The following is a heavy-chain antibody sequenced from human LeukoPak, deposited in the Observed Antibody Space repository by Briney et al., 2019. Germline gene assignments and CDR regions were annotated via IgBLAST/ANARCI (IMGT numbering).Heavy chain of an antibody. D-gene: IGHD1-26*01. Sequence: GGSLRLSCAASGFTFSSYGMHWVRQAPGKGLEWVAVISYDGSNKYYADSVKGRFTISRDNSKNTLYLQMNSLRGEDTAVYYCAKDGDTMSGTYYNDMDVWGKGTTVTIS. CDR1: GFTFSSYG. V-gene: IGHV3-30*18. CDR2: ISYDGSNK. J-gene: IGHJ6*03. CDR3: AKDGDTMSGTYYNDMDV.